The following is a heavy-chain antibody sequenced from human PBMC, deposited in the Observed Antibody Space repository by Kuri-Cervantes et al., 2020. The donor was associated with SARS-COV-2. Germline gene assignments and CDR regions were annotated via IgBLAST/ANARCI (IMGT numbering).Heavy chain of an antibody. CDR2: INSDGRST. V-gene: IGHV3-74*01. Sequence: GGSLRLSCAASGFTFSSYWMHWVRQAPGKGLVWVSRINSDGRSTSYADSVKGRFTISRDSSKNTLYLQMSSLRAEDAAVYYCAQLGPSSGWYEAFNVWGQGTMVTVSS. D-gene: IGHD6-19*01. J-gene: IGHJ3*01. CDR1: GFTFSSYW. CDR3: AQLGPSSGWYEAFNV.